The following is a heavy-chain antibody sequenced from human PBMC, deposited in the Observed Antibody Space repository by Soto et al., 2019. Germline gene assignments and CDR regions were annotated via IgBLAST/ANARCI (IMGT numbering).Heavy chain of an antibody. Sequence: QVQLVQSGAEVKKPGSSVKVSCKASGGTFSSYAISWVRQAPGQGLEWMGGIIPIFGTANYAQKFQGRVTITGDESTSTAYMERSSLRSEDTAVYYCARASTPIVLVPAANNWFDPWGQGTLVTVSS. CDR3: ARASTPIVLVPAANNWFDP. CDR2: IIPIFGTA. CDR1: GGTFSSYA. J-gene: IGHJ5*02. D-gene: IGHD2-2*01. V-gene: IGHV1-69*12.